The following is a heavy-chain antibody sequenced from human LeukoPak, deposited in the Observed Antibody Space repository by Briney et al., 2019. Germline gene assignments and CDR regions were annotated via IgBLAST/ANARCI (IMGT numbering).Heavy chain of an antibody. V-gene: IGHV3-23*01. J-gene: IGHJ3*02. Sequence: GGSLRLSCAASGFTFGNYGMSWVRQAPGKGLEWVSAISGSGGSTYYADSVKGRFTISRDNSKNTLYLQMNSLRAEDTAVYYCATRTMSGGKIWGQGTMVTVSS. CDR3: ATRTMSGGKI. CDR2: ISGSGGST. D-gene: IGHD1-1*01. CDR1: GFTFGNYG.